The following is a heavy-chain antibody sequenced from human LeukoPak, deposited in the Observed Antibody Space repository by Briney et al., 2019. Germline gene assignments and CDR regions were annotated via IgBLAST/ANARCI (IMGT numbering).Heavy chain of an antibody. CDR1: GGSISSNY. J-gene: IGHJ4*02. CDR2: INHSVST. Sequence: SETLSLTCTVSGGSISSNYWSWIRQPAGKGLEWIGEINHSVSTNYNPSLKSRVTISVDTSKNQFSLKLSSVTAADTAVYYCARVVGATLDYWGQGTLVTVSS. CDR3: ARVVGATLDY. D-gene: IGHD1-26*01. V-gene: IGHV4-34*01.